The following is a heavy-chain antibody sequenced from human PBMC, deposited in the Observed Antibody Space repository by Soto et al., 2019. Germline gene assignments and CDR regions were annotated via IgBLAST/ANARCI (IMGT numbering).Heavy chain of an antibody. J-gene: IGHJ2*01. CDR2: IIPIFGTA. V-gene: IGHV1-69*12. CDR3: AREDYGDADDYWYFDL. CDR1: GGTFSSYA. D-gene: IGHD4-17*01. Sequence: QVQLVQSGAEVKKPGSSVKVSCKASGGTFSSYAISWVRQAPGQGLEWMGGIIPIFGTANYAQKFQGRVTITADGSTSTGDMERSRLRSEEAAVYYCAREDYGDADDYWYFDLWGRGTLVTVSS.